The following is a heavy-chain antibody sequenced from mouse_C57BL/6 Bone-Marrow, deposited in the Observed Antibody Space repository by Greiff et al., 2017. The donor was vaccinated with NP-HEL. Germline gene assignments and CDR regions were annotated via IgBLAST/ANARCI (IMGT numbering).Heavy chain of an antibody. Sequence: EVKVVESGGGLVKPGGSLKLSCAASGFTFSSYTMSWVRQTPEKRLEWVATISGGGGNTYYPDSVKGRFTISRDNAKNTLYLQMSSLRSEDTALYYCARGHYGSSSYYYAMDYWGQGTSVTVSS. CDR1: GFTFSSYT. V-gene: IGHV5-9*01. CDR3: ARGHYGSSSYYYAMDY. CDR2: ISGGGGNT. J-gene: IGHJ4*01. D-gene: IGHD1-1*01.